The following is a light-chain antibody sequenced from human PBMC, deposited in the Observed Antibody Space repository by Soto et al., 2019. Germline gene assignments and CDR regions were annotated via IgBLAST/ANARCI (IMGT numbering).Light chain of an antibody. CDR1: QSIGPN. CDR2: SAS. J-gene: IGKJ3*01. V-gene: IGKV3-15*01. CDR3: QLNNNWPPEGT. Sequence: EVVGTQSPATLSVSTGESVTLSCRARQSIGPNLAWYHHIPGQAPRLLMYSASLRATGIPARFSGSGSGTQFTLTISSLQSEDFGIYYSQLNNNWPPEGTFGPGTRVDVK.